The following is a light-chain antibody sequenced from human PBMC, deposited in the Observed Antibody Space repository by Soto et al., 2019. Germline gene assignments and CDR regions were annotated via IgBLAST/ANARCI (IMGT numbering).Light chain of an antibody. V-gene: IGKV3-15*01. CDR1: QSVSSN. CDR2: GAS. Sequence: EIVMTQSPATLSVSPGERATLSCRASQSVSSNLAWYRQKPGQPPRVLIYGASPMATGIPARFSGSGSGTEFTPTISSLQSEDFAVYYCQQYNDWPRTFGQGTKVEIK. CDR3: QQYNDWPRT. J-gene: IGKJ1*01.